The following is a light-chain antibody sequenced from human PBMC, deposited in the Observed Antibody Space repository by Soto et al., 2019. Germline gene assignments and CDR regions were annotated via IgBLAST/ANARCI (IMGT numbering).Light chain of an antibody. CDR2: KAS. V-gene: IGKV1-5*03. CDR1: QNINRW. J-gene: IGKJ4*01. Sequence: DIQMTQTPSTLSASVGDRVTITCRASQNINRWLAWYQQRPGKAPNLLIHKASTLEVGVLSRFSGSASGTEFTLTISSLQPDDFAVYFCLQYNVYPLSFGGGTKVEIK. CDR3: LQYNVYPLS.